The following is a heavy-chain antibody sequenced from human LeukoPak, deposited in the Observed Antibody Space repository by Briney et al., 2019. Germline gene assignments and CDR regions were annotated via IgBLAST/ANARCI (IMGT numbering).Heavy chain of an antibody. Sequence: GGSLRLSCAASGFTFSDYRMSWVRQAPGKGLEWVANINQGGSAKDYVDSVKGRFTVSRDNAKNSLYLQMNSLRAEDTAVYYCARDWEYWGQGTLVTVSS. CDR2: INQGGSAK. CDR1: GFTFSDYR. V-gene: IGHV3-7*01. D-gene: IGHD1-26*01. J-gene: IGHJ4*02. CDR3: ARDWEY.